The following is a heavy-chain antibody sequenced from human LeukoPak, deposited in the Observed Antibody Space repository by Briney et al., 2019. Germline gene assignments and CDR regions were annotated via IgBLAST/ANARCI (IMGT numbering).Heavy chain of an antibody. CDR1: GLTFSSYG. J-gene: IGHJ4*02. V-gene: IGHV3-33*01. D-gene: IGHD1-26*01. CDR2: IWYDGSNK. CDR3: ARDSGSYYAFDY. Sequence: GRSLRLSCAASGLTFSSYGMHWVRQAPGKGLEGVAVIWYDGSNKYYADSVKGRFTISRDNSKNTLYLQMNSLRAEDTAVYYCARDSGSYYAFDYWGQGTLVTVSS.